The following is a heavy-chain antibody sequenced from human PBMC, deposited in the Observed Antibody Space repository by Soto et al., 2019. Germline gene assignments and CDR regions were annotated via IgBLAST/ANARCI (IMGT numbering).Heavy chain of an antibody. J-gene: IGHJ3*02. CDR2: ISAGDGNT. D-gene: IGHD2-2*01. Sequence: GASVKVSCKASGYTFTSYAMHWVRQAPGQRLEWMGWISAGDGNTKYSQNFQGRVTITRVTSASTAYMELSSLRSEDTAVYYCARDRYCSSISCYGDAFDIWGQGTMDTVSS. CDR1: GYTFTSYA. CDR3: ARDRYCSSISCYGDAFDI. V-gene: IGHV1-3*01.